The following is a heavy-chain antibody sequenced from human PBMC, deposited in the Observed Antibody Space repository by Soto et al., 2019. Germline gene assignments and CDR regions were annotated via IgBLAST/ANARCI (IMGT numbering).Heavy chain of an antibody. J-gene: IGHJ3*01. CDR2: ISYDGSYQ. CDR3: AKDEISKTIRGDAFNF. CDR1: GFTFSSDG. D-gene: IGHD1-7*01. Sequence: GGSLRLSCAASGFTFSSDGMHWVRQAPGKGLEWVAVISYDGSYQYYVDSVKGRFTISRDNSKNTVYLQMNSLRAEDTAVYYCAKDEISKTIRGDAFNFWGQGTMVTVSS. V-gene: IGHV3-30*18.